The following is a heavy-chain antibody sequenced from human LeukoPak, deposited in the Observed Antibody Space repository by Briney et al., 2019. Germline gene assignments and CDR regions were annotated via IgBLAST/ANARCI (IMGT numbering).Heavy chain of an antibody. V-gene: IGHV3-33*01. CDR1: GFTFSSYG. D-gene: IGHD3-22*01. J-gene: IGHJ4*02. CDR2: IWSDGSYK. Sequence: PGRSLRLSCAASGFTFSSYGFHWVRQAPGKGLEWVAVIWSDGSYKYYADSVKGGFTISRDNSKNTLYLQMNSLRAEDTAVYYCASGYYYAPYDYWGQGTLVTVSS. CDR3: ASGYYYAPYDY.